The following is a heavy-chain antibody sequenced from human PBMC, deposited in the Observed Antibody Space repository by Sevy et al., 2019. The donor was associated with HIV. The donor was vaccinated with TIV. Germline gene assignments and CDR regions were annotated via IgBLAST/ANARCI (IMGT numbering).Heavy chain of an antibody. D-gene: IGHD4-17*01. CDR1: GGSISSGAYS. CDR2: IFHTGNT. CDR3: ARDGGTVTTPGYFDY. Sequence: SETLSLTCTVAGGSISSGAYSWNWIRQPPGKGLEWIGYIFHTGNTCYNPSLKSRVTISVDRSKNHFSLKMTSVTAADTALYYCARDGGTVTTPGYFDYWGQGTLVTVSS. J-gene: IGHJ4*02. V-gene: IGHV4-30-2*01.